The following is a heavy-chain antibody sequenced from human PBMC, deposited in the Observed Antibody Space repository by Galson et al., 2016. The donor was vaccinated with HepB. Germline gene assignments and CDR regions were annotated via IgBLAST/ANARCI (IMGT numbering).Heavy chain of an antibody. CDR1: GFSLSTSGMR. D-gene: IGHD6-13*01. J-gene: IGHJ6*02. Sequence: PALVKPTQTLTLTCTFSGFSLSTSGMRMNWVRQPPGKALEWLARIDWNDNKFYNASLKTRLTISKDTSKNRVVLTMTNMDPVDTATYYWARIAAAGPYYFGMDVWGQGTTVTVSS. CDR2: IDWNDNK. V-gene: IGHV2-70*04. CDR3: ARIAAAGPYYFGMDV.